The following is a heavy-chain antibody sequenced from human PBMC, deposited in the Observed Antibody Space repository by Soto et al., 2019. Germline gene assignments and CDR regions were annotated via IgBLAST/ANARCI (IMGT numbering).Heavy chain of an antibody. CDR3: ARDEEYADNGLDY. J-gene: IGHJ4*02. CDR2: MVNAGGRK. Sequence: QVQLVESGGGVVQPGTSLRLSCEASGCLFSRFGMHWVRQAPGKGLEWVAVMVNAGGRKYYADSVRGRFNIPRDNSRNPVVLEMSSLRVEDTAIYVCARDEEYADNGLDYWGQGTLVTVSS. D-gene: IGHD1-1*01. V-gene: IGHV3-33*01. CDR1: GCLFSRFG.